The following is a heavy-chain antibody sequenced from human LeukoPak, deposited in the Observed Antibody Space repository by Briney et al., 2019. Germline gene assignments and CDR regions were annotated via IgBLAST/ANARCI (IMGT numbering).Heavy chain of an antibody. Sequence: XXXXXXXGKGLEWVAFIRYDGSNKYYADSVKGRFTISRDNSKNTLYLQMNSLRAEDTAVYYCANPTDYGSGSYYKGYWGQGTLVTVSS. V-gene: IGHV3-30*02. CDR2: IRYDGSNK. D-gene: IGHD3-10*01. CDR3: ANPTDYGSGSYYKGY. J-gene: IGHJ4*02.